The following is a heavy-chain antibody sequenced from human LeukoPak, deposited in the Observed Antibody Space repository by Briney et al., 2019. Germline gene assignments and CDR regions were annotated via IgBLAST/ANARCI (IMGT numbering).Heavy chain of an antibody. CDR3: VRDPYPVRNDY. CDR1: GFTFSSYS. Sequence: KPGGSLRLSCAASGFTFSSYSLNWVRQAPGKGLEWVSCISGSSSNIYYIDSVKGRFTISRDNAKNSLYLQMNSLRVEDTAIYYCVRDPYPVRNDYWGQGTLVTVSS. J-gene: IGHJ4*02. CDR2: ISGSSSNI. V-gene: IGHV3-21*01. D-gene: IGHD1-14*01.